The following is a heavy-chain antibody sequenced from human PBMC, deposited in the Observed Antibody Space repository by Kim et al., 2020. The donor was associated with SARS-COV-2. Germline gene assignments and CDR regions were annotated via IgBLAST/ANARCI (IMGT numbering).Heavy chain of an antibody. CDR2: IHYSGIT. J-gene: IGHJ4*02. D-gene: IGHD2-15*01. Sequence: SETLSLTCTVSGDSVSTSTYYWAWIRQPPGKGLEWIATIHYSGITYYNPSLKSRLTISVDTSKNHFSLKLSSVTAADTAVYYCARWVAAQGTGLGFDYWGQGTLVTVSS. CDR3: ARWVAAQGTGLGFDY. V-gene: IGHV4-39*02. CDR1: GDSVSTSTYY.